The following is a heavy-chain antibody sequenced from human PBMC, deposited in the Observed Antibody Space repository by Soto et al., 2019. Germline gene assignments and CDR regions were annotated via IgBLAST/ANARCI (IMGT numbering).Heavy chain of an antibody. CDR2: INPATGAA. V-gene: IGHV1-2*02. CDR3: ARGGGVGVAGSAAFDM. J-gene: IGHJ3*02. Sequence: QLHLVQSGAVVKKPGDSVTVSCSASGYPVTAYYMHWVRQAPGRGLEWMGGINPATGAAKYTQTFQGRVTMTRVTYTSTVLMELSGLTSEDTAVFYWARGGGVGVAGSAAFDMWGQGTLVTVSS. D-gene: IGHD3-3*01. CDR1: GYPVTAYY.